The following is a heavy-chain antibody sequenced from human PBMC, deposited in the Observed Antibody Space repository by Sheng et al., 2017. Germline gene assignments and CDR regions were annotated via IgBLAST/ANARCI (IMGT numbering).Heavy chain of an antibody. V-gene: IGHV3-48*01. CDR1: GFTFRTFS. CDR2: ISSRSSTI. CDR3: ARETNDMDV. J-gene: IGHJ6*03. D-gene: IGHD1-1*01. Sequence: EVQLVESGGNLVQPGGSLRLSCAASGFTFRTFSMNWVRQAPGKGLEWISYISSRSSTIYYAGSVKGRFTISRXNVRNLLYLQMDSLRAEDTAVYYCARETNDMDVWGKGTTVTVSS.